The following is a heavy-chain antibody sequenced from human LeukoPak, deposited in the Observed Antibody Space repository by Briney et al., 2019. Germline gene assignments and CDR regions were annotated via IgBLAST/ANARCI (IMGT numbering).Heavy chain of an antibody. CDR1: GFTFSSYA. V-gene: IGHV3-30*04. J-gene: IGHJ4*02. CDR2: ISYDGSNK. D-gene: IGHD6-13*01. CDR3: ARVNFSIAAAGMFDY. Sequence: GGSLRLSCAASGFTFSSYAMHWVRQAPGKGLEWVAVISYDGSNKYYADSVKGRFTISRDNSKNTLYLQMNSLRAEDTAVYYCARVNFSIAAAGMFDYWGQGTLVTVSS.